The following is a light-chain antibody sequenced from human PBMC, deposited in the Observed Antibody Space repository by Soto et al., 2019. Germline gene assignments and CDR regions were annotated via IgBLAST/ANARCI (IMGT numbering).Light chain of an antibody. CDR3: NSYTSTNTLV. CDR2: DVT. CDR1: SSDVGGYNH. Sequence: QSALTQPASVSGSTGESITISCTGTSSDVGGYNHVSWYQQHPGKAPKLMIYDVTNRPSGVSNRFSGSKSGNTASLTISGLQAEDEADYYCNSYTSTNTLVFGGGTKLTV. J-gene: IGLJ2*01. V-gene: IGLV2-14*03.